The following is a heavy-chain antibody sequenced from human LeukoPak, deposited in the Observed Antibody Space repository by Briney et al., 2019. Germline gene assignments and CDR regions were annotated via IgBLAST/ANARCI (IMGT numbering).Heavy chain of an antibody. V-gene: IGHV4-59*01. CDR1: GDSLSSYY. D-gene: IGHD2-2*01. J-gene: IGHJ4*02. CDR2: VSYRGST. CDR3: ARLRTYCTTTTCYESFDS. Sequence: SETLSLTCTVSGDSLSSYYWTWIRHPPGETLEWIAYVSYRGSTKYNPSLKSRVTISVGTSKNLFSLELGSVTAADTAVYYCARLRTYCTTTTCYESFDSWGQGTLVTVSS.